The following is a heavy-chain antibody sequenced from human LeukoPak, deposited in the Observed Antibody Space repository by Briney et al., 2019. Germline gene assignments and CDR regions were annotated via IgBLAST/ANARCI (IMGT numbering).Heavy chain of an antibody. D-gene: IGHD3-3*01. CDR2: INPNSGGT. Sequence: ASVKVSCKASGYTFTGYYMHWVRQAPGQGLEWMGWINPNSGGTNYAQKFQGRVTMTRDTSISTAYMELSRLRSDDTAVYYCARDGAEYDFSSGYYTMYNWFDPWGQGTLVTVSS. CDR3: ARDGAEYDFSSGYYTMYNWFDP. J-gene: IGHJ5*02. V-gene: IGHV1-2*02. CDR1: GYTFTGYY.